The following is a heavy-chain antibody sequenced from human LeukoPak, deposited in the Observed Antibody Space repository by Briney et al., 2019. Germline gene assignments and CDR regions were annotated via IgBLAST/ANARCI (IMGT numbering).Heavy chain of an antibody. V-gene: IGHV4-30-4*01. CDR1: GGSISSGDYY. Sequence: SETLSLTCTVSGGSISSGDYYWSWIRQPPGKGLEWIGYIYYSGSTYYNPSLKSRVTISVDTSKNQFSLKLSSVTAADTAVYYCARDLQWLGRTTLYCYYGMDVWGQGTTVTVSS. J-gene: IGHJ6*02. CDR2: IYYSGST. CDR3: ARDLQWLGRTTLYCYYGMDV. D-gene: IGHD6-19*01.